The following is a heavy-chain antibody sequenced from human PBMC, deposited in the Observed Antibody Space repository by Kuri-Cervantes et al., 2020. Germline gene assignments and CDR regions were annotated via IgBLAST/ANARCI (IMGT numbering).Heavy chain of an antibody. CDR1: GFTFSSYW. D-gene: IGHD6-13*01. CDR3: ARDHAAAGRLNWFDP. J-gene: IGHJ5*02. CDR2: INSDGSRT. Sequence: GGSLRLSCAASGFTFSSYWMHWVRQAPGKGLVWVSRINSDGSRTSYAYSVKGRFTISRDNAKNTLYLQMNSLRAEDTAVYYCARDHAAAGRLNWFDPWGQGTLVTVSS. V-gene: IGHV3-74*01.